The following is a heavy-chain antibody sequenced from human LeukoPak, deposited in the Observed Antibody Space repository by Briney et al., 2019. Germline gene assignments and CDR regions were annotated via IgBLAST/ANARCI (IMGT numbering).Heavy chain of an antibody. J-gene: IGHJ4*02. Sequence: GGSLRLSCAASGFTFSSYAMIWVRQAPGKGLEWVSIISGSAGSTYYADSVKGRFTISRDNSKNTLFLQMNSLRAEDTAVYYCAKDRSLDGGNSNGYFDSWGQGTLVTVSS. CDR2: ISGSAGST. V-gene: IGHV3-23*01. CDR3: AKDRSLDGGNSNGYFDS. D-gene: IGHD4-23*01. CDR1: GFTFSSYA.